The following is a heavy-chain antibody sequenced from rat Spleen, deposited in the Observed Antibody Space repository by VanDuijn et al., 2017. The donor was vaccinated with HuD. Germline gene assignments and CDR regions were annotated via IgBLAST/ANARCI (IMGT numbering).Heavy chain of an antibody. CDR2: INSGGSDT. V-gene: IGHV5-25*01. J-gene: IGHJ3*01. D-gene: IGHD1-11*01. CDR1: GFTFSSFP. Sequence: EVQMVESGGGLVQPGRSLKLSCAASGFTFSSFPMAWVRQGPKKGLEWVASINSGGSDTFYPVSVKDRFTISRDNAKSTLYLQMDSLRSEDTANYYCARSNNYGGYSDYFDYWGQGTLVTVSS. CDR3: ARSNNYGGYSDYFDY.